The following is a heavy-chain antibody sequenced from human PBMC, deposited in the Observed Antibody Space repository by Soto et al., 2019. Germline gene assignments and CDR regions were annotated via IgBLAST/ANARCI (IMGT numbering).Heavy chain of an antibody. D-gene: IGHD6-19*01. J-gene: IGHJ4*02. Sequence: SETLSLTCTVSGGSISSSSYYWGWIRQPPGKGLEWIGSIYYSGSTYYNPSLKSRVTISVDTSKNQFSLKLSSVTAADTAVYYCARYYLEAGMDYWGKGTLVTVS. CDR2: IYYSGST. V-gene: IGHV4-39*07. CDR1: GGSISSSSYY. CDR3: ARYYLEAGMDY.